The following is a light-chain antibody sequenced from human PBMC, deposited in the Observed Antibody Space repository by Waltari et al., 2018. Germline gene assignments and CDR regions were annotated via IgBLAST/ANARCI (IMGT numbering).Light chain of an antibody. V-gene: IGLV1-51*01. CDR2: EDN. Sequence: QSVLTQAPSVSAAPGQKVAIPCPGSTPHIGNNYVSWYQQFPGTAPKLLIYEDNRRPSGIPDRFSGSKSGASATLGITGLQTGDEANYYCGTWDSSLGIGVLGGGTRVTVL. CDR1: TPHIGNNY. CDR3: GTWDSSLGIGV. J-gene: IGLJ3*02.